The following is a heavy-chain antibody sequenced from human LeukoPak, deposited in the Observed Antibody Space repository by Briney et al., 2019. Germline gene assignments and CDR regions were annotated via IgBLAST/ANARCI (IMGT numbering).Heavy chain of an antibody. J-gene: IGHJ4*02. V-gene: IGHV3-64*01. CDR2: ISSNGGST. CDR3: ARGGTMVRGVIPWFLDY. D-gene: IGHD3-10*01. Sequence: GGSLRLSCAASGFTFSSYAMHWVRQAPGKGLEYVSVISSNGGSTYYANSVGGRFTISRDNSKNTLYLQMGSLRAEDMAVYYCARGGTMVRGVIPWFLDYWGQGTLVTVSS. CDR1: GFTFSSYA.